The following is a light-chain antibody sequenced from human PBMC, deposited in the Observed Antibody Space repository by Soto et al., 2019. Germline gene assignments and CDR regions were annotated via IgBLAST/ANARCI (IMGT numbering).Light chain of an antibody. Sequence: EIVLTQSPGTLSLSPGERATLSCRASQSVTSSYLAWYQQKPGQAPRLLLYGASSRATGIPDRFSGSGSGTDFILTISRLEPEDFAVYYCQQYGSTPVTFGQGTKVDIK. CDR3: QQYGSTPVT. V-gene: IGKV3-20*01. CDR2: GAS. CDR1: QSVTSSY. J-gene: IGKJ1*01.